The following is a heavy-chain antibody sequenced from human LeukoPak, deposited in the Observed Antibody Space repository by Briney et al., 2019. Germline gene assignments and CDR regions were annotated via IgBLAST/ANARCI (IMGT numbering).Heavy chain of an antibody. D-gene: IGHD6-13*01. V-gene: IGHV3-33*01. CDR2: KWYDGSNK. CDR1: GFTFSSYG. Sequence: PGRSLRLSCAASGFTFSSYGMHWVPKAPGRGLGGGAVKWYDGSNKYYADSVKGRFTISRDNSKNTLYLQMNSLRAEDTAVYYCARGRAGAARGTNFDYWGQGTLVTVSS. CDR3: ARGRAGAARGTNFDY. J-gene: IGHJ4*02.